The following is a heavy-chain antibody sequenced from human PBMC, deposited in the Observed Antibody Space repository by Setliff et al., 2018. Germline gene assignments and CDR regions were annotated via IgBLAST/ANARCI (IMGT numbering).Heavy chain of an antibody. CDR1: GDSFSDYY. CDR2: IYYSGST. Sequence: PSETLSLTCVVYGDSFSDYYWSWIRQPPGKGLEWIGYIYYSGSTNYNSSLKSRVTMSVDMSKNQFSLRLSSVTAADTAVYYCARGSYSYDSTGYSPLNWFDPWGQGTLVTV. J-gene: IGHJ5*02. CDR3: ARGSYSYDSTGYSPLNWFDP. D-gene: IGHD3-22*01. V-gene: IGHV4-59*13.